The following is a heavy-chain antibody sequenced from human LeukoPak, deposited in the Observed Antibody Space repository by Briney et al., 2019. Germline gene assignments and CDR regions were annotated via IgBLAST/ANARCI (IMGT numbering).Heavy chain of an antibody. V-gene: IGHV3-15*01. Sequence: RSGGSLRLSCEASGFSFTNTWMSWVRQAPGKGLEWVGRVKSKADDGTTDYAAPVQGRFTISRDDSKNTLSLQMNSLKTEDTAVYYCATEGGSGSYYGDDAFDMWGQGTMVTVSS. J-gene: IGHJ3*02. CDR3: ATEGGSGSYYGDDAFDM. CDR2: VKSKADDGTT. D-gene: IGHD3-10*01. CDR1: GFSFTNTW.